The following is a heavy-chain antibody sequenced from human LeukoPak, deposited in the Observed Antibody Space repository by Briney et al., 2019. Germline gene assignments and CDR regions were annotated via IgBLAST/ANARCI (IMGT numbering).Heavy chain of an antibody. CDR1: GYTFTSYD. V-gene: IGHV1-8*01. CDR3: VVTMIVVAFDY. CDR2: MNPNSGNT. Sequence: ASVKVSCKASGYTFTSYDINWVRQATGQGLEWMGWMNPNSGNTGYAQKFQGRVTMTRDTSISTAYMELSRLRSDDTAVYYCVVTMIVVAFDYWGQGTLVTVSS. D-gene: IGHD3-22*01. J-gene: IGHJ4*02.